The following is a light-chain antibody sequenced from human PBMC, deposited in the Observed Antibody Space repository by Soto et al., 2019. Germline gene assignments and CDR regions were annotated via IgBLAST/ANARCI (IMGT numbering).Light chain of an antibody. CDR3: AAWDGSLNDYV. Sequence: HSVLTQPPSASGTPGQRVTISCSGSSSNIGSNTVNWYQQLPGTAPKLLIYSNHQRPSGVPDRFSGSKSGTSASLAISGLQSEDEADYYCAAWDGSLNDYVFGTGTKVTVL. CDR2: SNH. CDR1: SSNIGSNT. V-gene: IGLV1-44*01. J-gene: IGLJ1*01.